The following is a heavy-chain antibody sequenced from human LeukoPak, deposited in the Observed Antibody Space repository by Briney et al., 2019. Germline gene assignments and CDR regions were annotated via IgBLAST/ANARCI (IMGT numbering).Heavy chain of an antibody. CDR3: ARDSHIAAADPNGPFDY. Sequence: GGSLRLSCPASGFTFRSYAMHWVRQAPGKGLEWVAVISYDGSNKYYADSVKGRFTISRDNSKNTLYLQMNSLRAEDTAVYYCARDSHIAAADPNGPFDYWGQGTLVTVSS. J-gene: IGHJ4*02. CDR2: ISYDGSNK. D-gene: IGHD6-13*01. CDR1: GFTFRSYA. V-gene: IGHV3-30*04.